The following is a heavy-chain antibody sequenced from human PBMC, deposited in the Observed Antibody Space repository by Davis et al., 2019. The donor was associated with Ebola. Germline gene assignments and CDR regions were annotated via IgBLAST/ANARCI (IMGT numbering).Heavy chain of an antibody. CDR2: ISSSSSTI. CDR1: GFTFSDYY. Sequence: PGGSLRLSCAASGFTFSDYYMSWIRQAPGKGLEWVSYISSSSSTIYYADSVKGRFTISRDNAKNSLYLQMNSLRAEDTAVYYCAIANRGPVADTGDYWGQGTLVTVSS. D-gene: IGHD6-19*01. J-gene: IGHJ4*02. V-gene: IGHV3-11*01. CDR3: AIANRGPVADTGDY.